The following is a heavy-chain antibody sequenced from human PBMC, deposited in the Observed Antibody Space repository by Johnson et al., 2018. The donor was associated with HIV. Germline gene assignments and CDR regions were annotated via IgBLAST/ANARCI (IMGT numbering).Heavy chain of an antibody. J-gene: IGHJ3*02. V-gene: IGHV3-30*18. CDR3: AKGAYYDFWSGYYTGIGASDI. CDR2: ISYDGSNK. D-gene: IGHD3-3*01. Sequence: QVQLVESGGGVVQPGRSLRLSCAASGFTFSSYGMHWVRQAPGKGLEWVAVISYDGSNKYYADSVKGRFTISSDNSKNTLYLQMNSLRAEDTAVYYCAKGAYYDFWSGYYTGIGASDIWGQGTMVTVSS. CDR1: GFTFSSYG.